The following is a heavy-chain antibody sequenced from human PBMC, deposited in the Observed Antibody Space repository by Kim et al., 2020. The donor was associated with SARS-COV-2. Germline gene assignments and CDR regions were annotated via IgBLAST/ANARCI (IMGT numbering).Heavy chain of an antibody. CDR1: GFSFSNYV. V-gene: IGHV3-30*03. CDR2: ISFDGSRK. D-gene: IGHD4-17*01. Sequence: GGSLRLSCAASGFSFSNYVMHWVRQAPGKGLEWVALISFDGSRKYQATSVKGRFTISRDNSKNMLYLQMTSLRSEDSAVYYCARENGHYDGIDCWGQGTLVTVSS. J-gene: IGHJ4*02. CDR3: ARENGHYDGIDC.